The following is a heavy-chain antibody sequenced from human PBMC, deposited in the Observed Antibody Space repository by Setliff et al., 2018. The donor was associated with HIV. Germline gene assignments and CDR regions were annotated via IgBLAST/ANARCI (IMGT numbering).Heavy chain of an antibody. V-gene: IGHV1-24*01. D-gene: IGHD6-19*01. Sequence: ASVKVSCKVSGYTLSELTMHWVRQAPGKGLEWMGRFDPEDGDTLYAQRLQGRVIMTEDSPTDTAYMGLSSLTSDDTAVYYCATAKEHWLSEGGFDYWGQGTLVTVSS. CDR1: GYTLSELT. CDR2: FDPEDGDT. CDR3: ATAKEHWLSEGGFDY. J-gene: IGHJ4*02.